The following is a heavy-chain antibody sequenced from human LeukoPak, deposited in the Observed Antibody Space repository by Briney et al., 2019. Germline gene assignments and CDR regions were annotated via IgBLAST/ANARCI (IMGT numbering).Heavy chain of an antibody. CDR1: GGTFSSYA. J-gene: IGHJ6*03. V-gene: IGHV1-69*05. Sequence: SVRVSCKASGGTFSSYAISWVRQAPGQGLEWMGGIIPIFGTANYAQKFQGRVTITTDESTSTAYMELSSLRSEDTAVYYCARGPAAGNYYYYYMDVWGKGTTVTVSS. CDR2: IIPIFGTA. D-gene: IGHD6-13*01. CDR3: ARGPAAGNYYYYYMDV.